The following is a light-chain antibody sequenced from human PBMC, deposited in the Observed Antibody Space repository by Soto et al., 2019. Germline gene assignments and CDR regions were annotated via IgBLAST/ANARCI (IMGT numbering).Light chain of an antibody. CDR1: NIGSKS. J-gene: IGLJ1*01. CDR3: QVWDSSSDHYV. CDR2: YDT. V-gene: IGLV3-21*04. Sequence: SYELTQPPSVSVAPGKTATITCGGDNIGSKSVHWYQRKPGQAPVLVIYYDTDRPSGIPERFSGSNSGNTATLTISRVEAGDEADYYCQVWDSSSDHYVFGTGTKLTVL.